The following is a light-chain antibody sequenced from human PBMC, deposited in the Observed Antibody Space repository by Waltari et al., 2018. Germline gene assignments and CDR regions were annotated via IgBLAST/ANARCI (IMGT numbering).Light chain of an antibody. CDR1: QTISSN. J-gene: IGKJ3*01. Sequence: EIVMTQSPATLSVSPGDRATLSCRASQTISSNLAWYQQRPGQAPRLLIYGASNRATGIPARFSGTGSGTEFTLTISSLQSEDFAVYYCQQYNSWPPLFTFGPGTKVDMK. CDR2: GAS. V-gene: IGKV3D-15*01. CDR3: QQYNSWPPLFT.